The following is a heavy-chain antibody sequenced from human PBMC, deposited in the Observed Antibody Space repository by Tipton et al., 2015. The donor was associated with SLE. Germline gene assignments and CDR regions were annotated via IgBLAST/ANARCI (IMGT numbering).Heavy chain of an antibody. CDR2: IYSGGYT. J-gene: IGHJ4*02. CDR3: AKDKESGARGFDY. V-gene: IGHV3-NL1*01. CDR1: GFTFSNYA. D-gene: IGHD3-10*01. Sequence: SLRLSCAASGFTFSNYAMHWVRQAPGKGLEWVSTIYSGGYTYYADSVKGRFTISRDNSENTLYLQMNSLRGDDTAVYYCAKDKESGARGFDYWGQGTLATVSS.